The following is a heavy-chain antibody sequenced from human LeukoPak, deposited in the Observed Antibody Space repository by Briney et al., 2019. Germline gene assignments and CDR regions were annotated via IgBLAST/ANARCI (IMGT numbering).Heavy chain of an antibody. CDR1: RASLNNYF. CDR2: IYYSRST. Sequence: SETLSLTRTVSRASLNNYFWSWLRPPPGKGLEWIGYIYYSRSTNYSPSLKSRVTISVDTSQNQFSLRLRSVTASDTAVYVCARVRVGYFVDYWGERTLVTVSS. CDR3: ARVRVGYFVDY. V-gene: IGHV4-59*01. D-gene: IGHD3-22*01. J-gene: IGHJ4*02.